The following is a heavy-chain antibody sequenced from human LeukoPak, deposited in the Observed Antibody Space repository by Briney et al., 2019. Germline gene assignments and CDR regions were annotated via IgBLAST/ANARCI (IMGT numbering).Heavy chain of an antibody. D-gene: IGHD3-22*01. Sequence: SETLSLTCTVSGGSISIYYWSWIRQPPGKGLEWIGYIYYSGSTNYNPSLKSRVTISVDTSKNQFSLKLSSVTAADTAVYYCARHYYYDAFDIWGQGTMVTVSS. CDR1: GGSISIYY. V-gene: IGHV4-59*08. CDR2: IYYSGST. J-gene: IGHJ3*02. CDR3: ARHYYYDAFDI.